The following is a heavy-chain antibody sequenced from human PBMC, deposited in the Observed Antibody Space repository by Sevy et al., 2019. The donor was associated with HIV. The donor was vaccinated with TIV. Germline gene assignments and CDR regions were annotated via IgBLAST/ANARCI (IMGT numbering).Heavy chain of an antibody. CDR1: GFTFSSYW. CDR3: VRGLGDY. CDR2: INIYGSIT. V-gene: IGHV3-74*03. Sequence: GGSLRLSCAASGFTFSSYWMHWVRQAPGEGLVWVSRINIYGSITTYADSVKGRFTISRHNAKNTLWLQMNTVRAEDTAVYYCVRGLGDYWGQGTLVTVSS. J-gene: IGHJ4*02.